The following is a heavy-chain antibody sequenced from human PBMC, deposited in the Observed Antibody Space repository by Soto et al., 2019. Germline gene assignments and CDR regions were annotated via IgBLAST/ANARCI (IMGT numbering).Heavy chain of an antibody. CDR2: IIPIFGTA. CDR1: GGTFSSYA. V-gene: IGHV1-69*13. J-gene: IGHJ6*02. D-gene: IGHD3-10*01. CDR3: ARGLDPPHYILFYYYGMDV. Sequence: SVKVSCKASGGTFSSYAISWVRQAPGQGLEWMGGIIPIFGTANYAQKFQGRVTITADESTSTAYMELSSLRSEDTAVYYCARGLDPPHYILFYYYGMDVWGQGTTVT.